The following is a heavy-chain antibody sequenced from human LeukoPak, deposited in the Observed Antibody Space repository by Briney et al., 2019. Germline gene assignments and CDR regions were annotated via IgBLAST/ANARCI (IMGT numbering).Heavy chain of an antibody. J-gene: IGHJ6*02. D-gene: IGHD6-13*01. Sequence: PRASVKVSCKASGGTFSSYAISWVRQAPGQGLEWMGGIIPIFGTANYAQKFQGRVTITADESTSTAYMELSSLRAEDTAVYYCAKEGPALGYSSSWYEGYYGMDVWGQGTTVTVSS. V-gene: IGHV1-69*13. CDR1: GGTFSSYA. CDR3: AKEGPALGYSSSWYEGYYGMDV. CDR2: IIPIFGTA.